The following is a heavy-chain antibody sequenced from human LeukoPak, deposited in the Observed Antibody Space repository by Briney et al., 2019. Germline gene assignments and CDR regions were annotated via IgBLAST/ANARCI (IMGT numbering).Heavy chain of an antibody. CDR1: GFTFSSYW. CDR3: AKVRDDNYYYYYMDV. CDR2: INSDGSST. J-gene: IGHJ6*03. Sequence: GGSLRLSCAASGFTFSSYWMHWVRQAPGKGLVWVSRINSDGSSTSYADSVKGRFTISRDNSKNTLYLQMNSLRAEDTAVYYCAKVRDDNYYYYYMDVWGKGTTVTISS. D-gene: IGHD3-9*01. V-gene: IGHV3-74*01.